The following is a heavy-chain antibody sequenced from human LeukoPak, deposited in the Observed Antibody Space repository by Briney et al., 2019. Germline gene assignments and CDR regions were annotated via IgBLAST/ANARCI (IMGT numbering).Heavy chain of an antibody. J-gene: IGHJ4*02. Sequence: GGSLRLSCAASGFTFSSYEMNWVRQAPGKGLGWVSYISSSGSTIYYADSVKGRFTISRDNAKNSLYLQMNSLRAEDTAVYYCATTSEMAFDYWGQGTLVTVSS. CDR2: ISSSGSTI. V-gene: IGHV3-48*03. CDR1: GFTFSSYE. CDR3: ATTSEMAFDY. D-gene: IGHD5-24*01.